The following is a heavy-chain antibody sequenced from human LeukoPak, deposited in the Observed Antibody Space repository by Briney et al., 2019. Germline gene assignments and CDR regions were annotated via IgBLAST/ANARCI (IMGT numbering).Heavy chain of an antibody. J-gene: IGHJ4*02. D-gene: IGHD3-22*01. CDR2: IYYSGST. Sequence: SETLSLTCTVSGGSISSSSYYWGWIRQPPGKGLEWIGSIYYSGSTYYNPSLKSRVTISVDTSKNPFSLKLSSVTAADTAVYYCARSQIYDSSGYYYSPYYFDYWGQGNLVTVSS. V-gene: IGHV4-39*01. CDR3: ARSQIYDSSGYYYSPYYFDY. CDR1: GGSISSSSYY.